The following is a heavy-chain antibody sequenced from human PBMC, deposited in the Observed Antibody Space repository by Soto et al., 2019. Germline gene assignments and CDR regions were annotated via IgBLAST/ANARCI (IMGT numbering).Heavy chain of an antibody. J-gene: IGHJ4*02. CDR3: ARAPPSYYYGSGSSRAFDY. Sequence: QVQLVQSGAEVKQPGASVKVSCKASGYTFTSYGISWVRQAPGQGLEWMGWISAYNGNTNYAQKLQGRVTMTTDTSTSTAYMELRSLRSDDTAVYYCARAPPSYYYGSGSSRAFDYWGQGTLVTVSS. D-gene: IGHD3-10*01. V-gene: IGHV1-18*04. CDR1: GYTFTSYG. CDR2: ISAYNGNT.